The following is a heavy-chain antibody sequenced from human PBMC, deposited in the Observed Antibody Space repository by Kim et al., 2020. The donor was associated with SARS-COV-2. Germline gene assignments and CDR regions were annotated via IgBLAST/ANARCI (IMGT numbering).Heavy chain of an antibody. CDR3: AKVQNRIAVAGRYYYGMDV. D-gene: IGHD6-19*01. V-gene: IGHV3-30*18. J-gene: IGHJ6*02. Sequence: GGSLRLSCAASGFTFSSYGMHWVRQAPGKGLEWVAVISYDGSNKYYADSVKGRFTISRDNSKNTLYLQMNSLRAEDTAVYYCAKVQNRIAVAGRYYYGMDVWGQGTTVTVSS. CDR1: GFTFSSYG. CDR2: ISYDGSNK.